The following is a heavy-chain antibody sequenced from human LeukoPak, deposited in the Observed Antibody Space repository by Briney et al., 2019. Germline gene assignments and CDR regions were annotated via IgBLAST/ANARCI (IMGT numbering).Heavy chain of an antibody. V-gene: IGHV4-39*01. D-gene: IGHD5-12*01. CDR1: GGSISSSSYY. J-gene: IGHJ4*02. Sequence: ETLSLTCTVSGGSISSSSYYWGWIRQPPGKGLERIGSIYYSGSTYYNPSLKSRVTISVDTSKNQFSLKLSSVTAADTAVYYCARHVWGGYSGYPFDYWGQGTLVTVSS. CDR2: IYYSGST. CDR3: ARHVWGGYSGYPFDY.